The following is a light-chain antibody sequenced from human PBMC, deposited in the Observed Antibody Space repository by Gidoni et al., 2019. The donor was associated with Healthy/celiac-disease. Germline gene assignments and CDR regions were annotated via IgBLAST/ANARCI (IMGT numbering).Light chain of an antibody. V-gene: IGKV3-20*01. CDR3: QQYGSSPWT. CDR2: GAS. CDR1: HSVSSSY. J-gene: IGKJ1*01. Sequence: ELVLTQSPGTLALSPGDRATLPCRASHSVSSSYLAWYQQKPGQAPRLLIYGASSRATGIPDRFSGSGSGTDFTLTISRLEPEDFAVYYCQQYGSSPWTFGQGTKVEIK.